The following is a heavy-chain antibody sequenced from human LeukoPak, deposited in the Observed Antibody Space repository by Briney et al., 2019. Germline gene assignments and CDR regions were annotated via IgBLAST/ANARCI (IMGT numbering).Heavy chain of an antibody. J-gene: IGHJ4*02. CDR2: IRQDGDTK. Sequence: PGGSLRLSCAASGFPFNAYWMTWVRQAPGKGLEWVANIRQDGDTKYYADSVKGRFTISRDNAMNSLYLQMNSLRAEDTAIYYCARSLPYGTTWYGRSDFWSQGTLVTVSS. D-gene: IGHD6-13*01. CDR1: GFPFNAYW. V-gene: IGHV3-7*03. CDR3: ARSLPYGTTWYGRSDF.